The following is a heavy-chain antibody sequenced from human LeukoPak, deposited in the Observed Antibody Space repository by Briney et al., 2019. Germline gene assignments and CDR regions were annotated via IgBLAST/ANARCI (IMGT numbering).Heavy chain of an antibody. CDR1: GFSFSSSG. CDR2: TRFDDSYK. V-gene: IGHV3-30*02. J-gene: IGHJ3*02. Sequence: HPGGSLRLSCAASGFSFSSSGMHWVRQAPGKGPEWVAFTRFDDSYKAYRNSVKGRFTISRDNSKNTLYLQMDSLRSDDTAVYYCAKNVGATTAFDIWGQGTMVTVSS. CDR3: AKNVGATTAFDI. D-gene: IGHD1-26*01.